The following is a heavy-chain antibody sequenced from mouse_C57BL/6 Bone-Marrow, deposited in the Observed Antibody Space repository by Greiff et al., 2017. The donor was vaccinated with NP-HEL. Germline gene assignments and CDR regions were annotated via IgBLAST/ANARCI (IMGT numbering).Heavy chain of an antibody. Sequence: VQLQQSGAELVKPGASVTISFKASGYAFSSYWMNWVKQRPGKGLEWIGQIYPGDGDTNYNGKFKGKATLTADKSSSTAYMQLSSLTSEDSAVYFCARDYYGSSYDAMDYWGQGTSVTVSS. D-gene: IGHD1-1*01. CDR2: IYPGDGDT. CDR1: GYAFSSYW. CDR3: ARDYYGSSYDAMDY. V-gene: IGHV1-80*01. J-gene: IGHJ4*01.